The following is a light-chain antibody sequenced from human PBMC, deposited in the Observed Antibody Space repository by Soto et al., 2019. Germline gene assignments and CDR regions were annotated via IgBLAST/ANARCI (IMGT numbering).Light chain of an antibody. CDR3: QQRSNWPLT. CDR2: DAS. J-gene: IGKJ4*01. CDR1: QSVSSY. Sequence: EIVLTQSPATLSLSPGERATLSCRASQSVSSYLAWYQQKPGRAPRLLIYDASNRATGIPARFSGSGSGTGFTLTISSLEPADFAVYYCQQRSNWPLTFGGGTKVDIK. V-gene: IGKV3-11*01.